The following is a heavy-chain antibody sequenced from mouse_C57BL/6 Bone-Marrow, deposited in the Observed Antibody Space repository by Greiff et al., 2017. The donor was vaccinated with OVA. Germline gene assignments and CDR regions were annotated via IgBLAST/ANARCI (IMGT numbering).Heavy chain of an antibody. CDR1: GYTFTSYG. CDR2: IYPRSGNT. Sequence: QVHVKQSGAELARPGASVKLSCKASGYTFTSYGMSWVKQRTGQGLEWIGEIYPRSGNTYYNEKFKGKATLTADKSSSTAYMELRSLTSEDSAVYFCARDGYNWYFDVWGTGTTVTVSS. J-gene: IGHJ1*03. V-gene: IGHV1-81*01. CDR3: ARDGYNWYFDV. D-gene: IGHD2-3*01.